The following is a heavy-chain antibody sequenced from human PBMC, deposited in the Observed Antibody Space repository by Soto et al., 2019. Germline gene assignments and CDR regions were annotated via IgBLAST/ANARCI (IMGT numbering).Heavy chain of an antibody. CDR1: GFTFTNYW. V-gene: IGHV3-74*01. Sequence: PGVSLRLSFAASGFTFTNYWMHWVRQVPGKGLVWVSRINADGSYASYADFVKGRFTISRDNSRNTVHLQMNSLSAEDTAVYYCARDFTTAETPGDDFDYWGQGIPVTVSS. CDR3: ARDFTTAETPGDDFDY. D-gene: IGHD4-17*01. CDR2: INADGSYA. J-gene: IGHJ4*02.